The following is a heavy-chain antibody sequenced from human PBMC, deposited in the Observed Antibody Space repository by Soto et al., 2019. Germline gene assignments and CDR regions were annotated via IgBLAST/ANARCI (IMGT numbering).Heavy chain of an antibody. Sequence: GASVKVSCKASGGTFSSYAISWVRQAPGQGLEWMGGIIPIFGTANYAQKFQGRVTITADESTSTAYMELSSLRSEDTAVYYCARGSDDILTGSVDYWGQGTLVTVSS. J-gene: IGHJ4*02. D-gene: IGHD3-9*01. CDR3: ARGSDDILTGSVDY. CDR1: GGTFSSYA. CDR2: IIPIFGTA. V-gene: IGHV1-69*13.